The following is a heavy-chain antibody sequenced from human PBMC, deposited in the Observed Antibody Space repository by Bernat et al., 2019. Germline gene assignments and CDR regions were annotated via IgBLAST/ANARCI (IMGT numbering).Heavy chain of an antibody. CDR1: GFTFSSYA. CDR2: IWYDGSNK. J-gene: IGHJ4*02. Sequence: VQLLESGGGLVQPGGSLRLSCAASGFTFSSYAMSWVRQAPGKGLEWVAVIWYDGSNKYYADSVKGRFTISRDNSKNTLYLQMNSLRAEDTAVYYCARDVPTSSPLGVPGDYWGQGTLVTVSS. D-gene: IGHD6-13*01. V-gene: IGHV3-33*08. CDR3: ARDVPTSSPLGVPGDY.